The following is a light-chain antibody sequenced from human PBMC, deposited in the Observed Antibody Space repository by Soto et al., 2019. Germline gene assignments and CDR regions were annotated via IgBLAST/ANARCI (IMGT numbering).Light chain of an antibody. V-gene: IGKV1-5*03. J-gene: IGKJ4*01. Sequence: IQMPQSPSTLSASVGDIVTITCRASQSVSNVLAWYQQKPGKAPKLLIYKASSLESGVPSRFSGSGSGAEFTLTISSLQPDDFATYYCLQYNSYSFTFGGPTEADI. CDR1: QSVSNV. CDR3: LQYNSYSFT. CDR2: KAS.